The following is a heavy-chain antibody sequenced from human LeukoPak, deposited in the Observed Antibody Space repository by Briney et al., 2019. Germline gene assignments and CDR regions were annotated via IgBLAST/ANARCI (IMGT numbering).Heavy chain of an antibody. CDR2: ISSSGGNS. J-gene: IGHJ4*02. Sequence: GGSLRLSCAASGLSFTTYTMSSVRQAPGKGLEWVSSISSSGGNSYYAASVKGRFTISRDNPKNTLYLQMYSLRYQDTAANYCAKSMDSRGPFEYWGQGTLVTVSA. D-gene: IGHD3-22*01. CDR3: AKSMDSRGPFEY. CDR1: GLSFTTYT. V-gene: IGHV3-23*01.